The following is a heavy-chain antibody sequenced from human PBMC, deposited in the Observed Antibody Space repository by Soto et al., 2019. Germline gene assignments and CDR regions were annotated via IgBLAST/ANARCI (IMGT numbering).Heavy chain of an antibody. CDR1: GFTFSSYS. Sequence: PGGSLRLSCAASGFTFSSYSMNWVRQAPGKGLEWVSSISSSSSYIYYADSVKGRFTISRDNAKNSLYLQMNSLRAEDTAVYYCARDPRPGVYCSSTSCNDQYYYYGMDVWGQGTTVTVSS. CDR3: ARDPRPGVYCSSTSCNDQYYYYGMDV. J-gene: IGHJ6*02. CDR2: ISSSSSYI. D-gene: IGHD2-2*01. V-gene: IGHV3-21*01.